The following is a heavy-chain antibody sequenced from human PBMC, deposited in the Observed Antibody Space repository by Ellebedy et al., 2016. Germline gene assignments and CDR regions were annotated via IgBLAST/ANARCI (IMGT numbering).Heavy chain of an antibody. J-gene: IGHJ4*02. V-gene: IGHV3-74*01. CDR1: GFTFSTYW. CDR3: AKDAHAPAAAFDH. D-gene: IGHD2-2*01. Sequence: GESLKISXAASGFTFSTYWMHWVRQVPGRGLTWVSRINEDGRVTNYADSVKGRFTISRDDSKYTVYLQMDGLRAEDTAIYYCAKDAHAPAAAFDHWGQGTLVSVSS. CDR2: INEDGRVT.